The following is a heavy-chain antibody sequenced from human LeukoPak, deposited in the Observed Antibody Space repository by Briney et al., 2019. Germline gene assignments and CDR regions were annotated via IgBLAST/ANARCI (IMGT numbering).Heavy chain of an antibody. CDR1: GFTFSGYA. CDR2: ISGSGGST. V-gene: IGHV3-23*01. D-gene: IGHD1-26*01. J-gene: IGHJ4*02. CDR3: AKASGYSGSYYFDS. Sequence: GGSLRLSCAASGFTFSGYAISWVRQAPGKGLEWVSAISGSGGSTYYADAVKGRFTVSRDNSKNTLYLQMNNLRAEDTAVYYCAKASGYSGSYYFDSWGQGTLVTVSS.